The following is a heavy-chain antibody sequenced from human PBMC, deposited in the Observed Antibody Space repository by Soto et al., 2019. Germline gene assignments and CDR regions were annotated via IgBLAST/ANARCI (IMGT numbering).Heavy chain of an antibody. D-gene: IGHD3-3*01. CDR2: IYYSGST. CDR3: ARAQTIFGIITVFDY. V-gene: IGHV4-31*03. CDR1: GVSISSGGYY. Sequence: SETLSLTCTVSGVSISSGGYYWSWIRQHPGKGLEWIGYIYYSGSTYYNPSLKSRVTISVDTSKNQFSLKLSSVTAADTAVYYCARAQTIFGIITVFDYWGQGTLVTVSS. J-gene: IGHJ4*02.